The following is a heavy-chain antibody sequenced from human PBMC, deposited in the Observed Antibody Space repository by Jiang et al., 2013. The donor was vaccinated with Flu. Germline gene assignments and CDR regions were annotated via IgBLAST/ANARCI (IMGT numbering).Heavy chain of an antibody. V-gene: IGHV1-18*01. CDR2: ISGYNGHT. CDR1: GYPFMNFG. J-gene: IGHJ6*03. Sequence: GAEVKKPGASVKVSCQTSGYPFMNFGISWVRQAPGQGLEWMGWISGYNGHTNYAQRLQGRVSMTTDTSASTAYMELTSLTSDDTAVYYCVRDAPSGLHYSLYLDVWGKAPRSPSP. CDR3: VRDAPSGLHYSLYLDV.